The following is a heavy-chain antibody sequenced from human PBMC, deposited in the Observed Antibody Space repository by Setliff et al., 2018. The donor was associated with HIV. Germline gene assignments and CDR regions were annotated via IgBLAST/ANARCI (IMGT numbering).Heavy chain of an antibody. V-gene: IGHV3-66*02. CDR1: GFTVSSNY. D-gene: IGHD2-8*02. Sequence: PGGSLRLSCAASGFTVSSNYMSWVRQAPGKGLEWVSVIYSGGNTYYTDSVKGRFTISRDNSKNTLYLQMNSLRPEDTAVYYWASTGGGVYYYYMDVWGKGTTVTVSS. CDR3: ASTGGGVYYYYMDV. CDR2: IYSGGNT. J-gene: IGHJ6*03.